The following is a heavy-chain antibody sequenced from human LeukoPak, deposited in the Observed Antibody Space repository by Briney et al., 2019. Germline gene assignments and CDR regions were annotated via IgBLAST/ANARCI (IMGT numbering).Heavy chain of an antibody. V-gene: IGHV3-21*04. CDR2: TSSSSSYI. D-gene: IGHD5-12*01. CDR1: GFTFSSYS. Sequence: PGGSLRLSCAASGFTFSSYSMNWVRQAPGKGLEWVSSTSSSSSYIYYADSVKGRFTISRDNAKNSLYLQMNSLRAEDTAVYYCARVRGYSGYVYGMDVWGQGTTVTVSS. CDR3: ARVRGYSGYVYGMDV. J-gene: IGHJ6*02.